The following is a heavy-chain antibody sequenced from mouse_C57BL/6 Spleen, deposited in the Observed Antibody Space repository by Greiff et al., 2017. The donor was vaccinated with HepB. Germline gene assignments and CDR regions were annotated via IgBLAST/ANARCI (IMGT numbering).Heavy chain of an antibody. CDR2: IDPSDSYT. Sequence: QVQLQQPGAELVMPGASVKLSCKASGYTFTSYWMHWVKQRPGQGLEWIGEIDPSDSYTNYNQKFKGKSTLTVDKSSSTAYMQLSSLTSEDSAVYYWARKRGSSYLFAYWGQGTLVTVSA. D-gene: IGHD1-1*01. J-gene: IGHJ3*01. CDR3: ARKRGSSYLFAY. V-gene: IGHV1-69*01. CDR1: GYTFTSYW.